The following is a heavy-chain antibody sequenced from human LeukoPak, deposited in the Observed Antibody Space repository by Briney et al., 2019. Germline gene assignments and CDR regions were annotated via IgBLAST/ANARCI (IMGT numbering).Heavy chain of an antibody. CDR2: MSYDGSQK. CDR3: AKGNVLVWFGELSV. V-gene: IGHV3-30*18. D-gene: IGHD3-10*01. Sequence: GGSLRPSWAAPGFALSSNGMHWVRQAPGKGLEWVAVMSYDGSQKYYADSVKGRFTTSRDNSKNTLYLHMNSLRVEDTAVYYCAKGNVLVWFGELSVWGQGTLVTVSS. CDR1: GFALSSNG. J-gene: IGHJ4*02.